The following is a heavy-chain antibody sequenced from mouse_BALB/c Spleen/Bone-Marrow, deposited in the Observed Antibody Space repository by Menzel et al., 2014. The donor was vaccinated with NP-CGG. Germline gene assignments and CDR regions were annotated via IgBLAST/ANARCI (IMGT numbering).Heavy chain of an antibody. CDR3: ARGAARATWFAY. D-gene: IGHD3-1*01. CDR1: GFTFSSFG. J-gene: IGHJ3*01. CDR2: ISSGSSTI. V-gene: IGHV5-17*02. Sequence: EVQLQESGGGLVQPGGSRKLSCAASGFTFSSFGMHWVRQAPEKGLEWVAYISSGSSTIYYADTVKGRFTISRDNPKNPLFLQMTSLRSEDTAMYYCARGAARATWFAYWGQGTLVTVSA.